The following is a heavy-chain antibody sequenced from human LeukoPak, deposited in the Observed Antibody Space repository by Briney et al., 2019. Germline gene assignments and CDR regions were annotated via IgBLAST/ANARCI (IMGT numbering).Heavy chain of an antibody. CDR3: ARHSETCSGDYGFLDYFDS. D-gene: IGHD2-21*01. V-gene: IGHV4-59*08. CDR2: IHYTGTT. CDR1: GGSISNYY. J-gene: IGHJ4*02. Sequence: SETLSLTCTVSGGSISNYYWSWIRQPPGKGLEWIGYIHYTGTTDYNPSLKSRLTMSVDTPKNHLSLRLSAVTASDTAVYYCARHSETCSGDYGFLDYFDSWGQGTLVTVSS.